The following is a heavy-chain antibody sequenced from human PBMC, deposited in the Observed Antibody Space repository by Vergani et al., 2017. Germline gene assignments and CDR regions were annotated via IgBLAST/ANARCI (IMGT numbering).Heavy chain of an antibody. V-gene: IGHV3-21*01. CDR2: ISSSSSYI. Sequence: EVQLLESGGNLIQPGGSLRLSCGASGFTFSSYAMTWVRLAPGKGLEWVSSISSSSSYILYSDFLRGRFTISSDNAKSSLYLQMNSLRAEDTGVYYYARDLYYLGSGSYPYFYYYGLDVWGQGTAVTVSS. CDR1: GFTFSSYA. CDR3: ARDLYYLGSGSYPYFYYYGLDV. J-gene: IGHJ6*02. D-gene: IGHD3-10*01.